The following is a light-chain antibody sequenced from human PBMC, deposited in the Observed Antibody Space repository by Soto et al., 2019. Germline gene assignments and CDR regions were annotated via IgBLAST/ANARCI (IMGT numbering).Light chain of an antibody. CDR2: DVS. Sequence: QAVVTQPASVSGSPGQSITISCTGTSSDVGGYNYVSWYQQHPGKAPKLMIYDVSNRPSGVSNRFSGSKSGNTASLTISGLQAEDEADYYCSSYTSSSILFGGGTKLTVL. V-gene: IGLV2-14*01. CDR3: SSYTSSSIL. CDR1: SSDVGGYNY. J-gene: IGLJ2*01.